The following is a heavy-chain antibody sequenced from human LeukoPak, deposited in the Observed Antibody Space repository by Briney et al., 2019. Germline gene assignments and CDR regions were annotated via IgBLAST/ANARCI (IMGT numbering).Heavy chain of an antibody. V-gene: IGHV4-39*07. D-gene: IGHD3-22*01. CDR3: ARENYYDTSD. CDR1: GGSISSSSYY. J-gene: IGHJ4*02. CDR2: IFLSGST. Sequence: SETLSLTCTVSGGSISSSSYYWGWIRQPPGKGLEWIGRIFLSGSTNYNPSLKSRVTMSIATSKNQFSLSLRSVTAADTAVYCARENYYDTSDWGQGTLVTVSS.